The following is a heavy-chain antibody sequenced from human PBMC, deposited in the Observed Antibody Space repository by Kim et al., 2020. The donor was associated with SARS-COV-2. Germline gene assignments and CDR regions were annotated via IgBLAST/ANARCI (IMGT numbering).Heavy chain of an antibody. Sequence: ASVKVSCTASGYTFSNYGITWVRQAPGQGLEWMGWTSAYTARPNYARSLQGRVTMTADTSTNTAYMELRSLTSDDTAVYYCARADPTGWFDPWGEGTPVTVSS. CDR2: TSAYTARP. J-gene: IGHJ5*02. CDR3: ARADPTGWFDP. CDR1: GYTFSNYG. V-gene: IGHV1-18*04. D-gene: IGHD3-10*01.